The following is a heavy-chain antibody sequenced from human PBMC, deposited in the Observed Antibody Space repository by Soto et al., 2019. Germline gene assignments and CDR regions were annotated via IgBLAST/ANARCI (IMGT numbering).Heavy chain of an antibody. CDR2: INDSGST. J-gene: IGHJ4*02. Sequence: SETLSLTCAFYGLSFSYYSWTWIRQHPGKGLEWIGEINDSGSTNYTPSLERRVTISRDTSKNRFSLKLSSVTAADTAVYYCARGSHKLHSYDSSGFYHYVDYWGQGSMVTV. V-gene: IGHV4-34*01. CDR3: ARGSHKLHSYDSSGFYHYVDY. CDR1: GLSFSYYS. D-gene: IGHD3-22*01.